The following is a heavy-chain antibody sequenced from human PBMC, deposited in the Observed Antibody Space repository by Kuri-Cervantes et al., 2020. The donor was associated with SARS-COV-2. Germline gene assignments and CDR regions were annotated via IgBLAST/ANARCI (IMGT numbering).Heavy chain of an antibody. Sequence: GESLKISCAASGFTFRSYAMHWVRQAPGKGLEWVAVISYDGSNKYYADSVKGRLTISRDNSRNTLYLQMNSLRAEDKAVYYCVSEVQRKYQVLSALPPAYYYFMDVWGKGTTVTVSS. D-gene: IGHD3-16*02. CDR1: GFTFRSYA. V-gene: IGHV3-30*04. J-gene: IGHJ6*03. CDR2: ISYDGSNK. CDR3: VSEVQRKYQVLSALPPAYYYFMDV.